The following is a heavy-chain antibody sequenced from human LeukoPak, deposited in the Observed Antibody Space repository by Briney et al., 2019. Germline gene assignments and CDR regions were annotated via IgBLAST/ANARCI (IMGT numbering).Heavy chain of an antibody. J-gene: IGHJ6*03. D-gene: IGHD2-15*01. Sequence: SETLSLTCTVSGGSISSYYWSWIRQPPGKGLEWIGYIYYSGSTNYNPSLKSRVTVSVDTSKNQFSLKLSSVTAADTAVYYCARVRGSAEFHYMDVWGKGTTVTVSS. V-gene: IGHV4-59*01. CDR1: GGSISSYY. CDR3: ARVRGSAEFHYMDV. CDR2: IYYSGST.